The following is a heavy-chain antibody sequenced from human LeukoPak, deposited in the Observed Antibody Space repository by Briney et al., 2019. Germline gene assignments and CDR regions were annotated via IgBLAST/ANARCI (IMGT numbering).Heavy chain of an antibody. CDR3: ARSKHYYDSSGYYGHAFDI. CDR2: ISAYNGNT. V-gene: IGHV1-18*01. J-gene: IGHJ3*02. Sequence: ASVKVSCKASGYTFTSYGISWVRQAPGQGLEWMGWISAYNGNTNYAQKLQGRVTMTTDTSTSTAYVELRSLRSDDTAVYYCARSKHYYDSSGYYGHAFDIWGQGTMVTVPS. CDR1: GYTFTSYG. D-gene: IGHD3-22*01.